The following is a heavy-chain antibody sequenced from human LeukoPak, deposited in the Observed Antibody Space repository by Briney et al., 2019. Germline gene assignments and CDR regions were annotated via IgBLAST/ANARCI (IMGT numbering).Heavy chain of an antibody. V-gene: IGHV3-11*01. J-gene: IGHJ4*02. Sequence: GGSLRLSCAASGFTFSDYYMSWIRQAPGKGLEWVSYISSCGSTIYYADSVKGRFTISRDNAKNSLYLQMNSLRAEDTAVYYCARVASSGWFVDYWGQGTLVTVSS. D-gene: IGHD6-19*01. CDR3: ARVASSGWFVDY. CDR2: ISSCGSTI. CDR1: GFTFSDYY.